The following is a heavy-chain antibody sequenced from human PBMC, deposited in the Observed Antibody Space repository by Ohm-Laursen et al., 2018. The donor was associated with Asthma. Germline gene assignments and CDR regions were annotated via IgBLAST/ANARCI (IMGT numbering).Heavy chain of an antibody. J-gene: IGHJ4*02. CDR2: VYGDGSNT. V-gene: IGHV3-74*01. CDR1: GFTFSTYW. D-gene: IGHD3-22*01. CDR3: ARDRSRSGHYPRPHDY. Sequence: SLRLSCAASGFTFSTYWMHWVRQAPGKGLVWVSRVYGDGSNTIYADSVKGRSTISRDNAKNTVYLQMNSLRAEDTAVYYCARDRSRSGHYPRPHDYWGQGTLITVSS.